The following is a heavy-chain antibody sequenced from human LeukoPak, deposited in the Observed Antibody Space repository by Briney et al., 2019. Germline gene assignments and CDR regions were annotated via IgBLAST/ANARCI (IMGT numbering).Heavy chain of an antibody. CDR3: ARDLTMVRGVIGY. V-gene: IGHV3-21*01. Sequence: PGGSLRLSCAASGFTLSSFNMNWVRQAPGKGLEWVSSISSSSSYIYYADSVKGRFTISRDNAKNSLYLQMNSLRAEDTAVYYCARDLTMVRGVIGYWGQGTLVTVSS. D-gene: IGHD3-10*01. CDR2: ISSSSSYI. J-gene: IGHJ4*02. CDR1: GFTLSSFN.